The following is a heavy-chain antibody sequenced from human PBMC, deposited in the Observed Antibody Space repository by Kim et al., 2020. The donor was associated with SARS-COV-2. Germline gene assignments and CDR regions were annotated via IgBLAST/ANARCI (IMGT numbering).Heavy chain of an antibody. CDR3: ARLMGITGVDY. V-gene: IGHV5-51*01. CDR2: T. D-gene: IGHD2-8*01. J-gene: IGHJ4*02. Sequence: TRYSPSFQGQVTISADKSISTAYLQWSSLKASDTAMYYCARLMGITGVDYWGQGTLVTVSS.